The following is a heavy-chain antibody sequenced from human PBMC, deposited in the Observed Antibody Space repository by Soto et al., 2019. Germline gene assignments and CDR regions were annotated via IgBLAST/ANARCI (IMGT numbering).Heavy chain of an antibody. Sequence: SETLSLTCTVSGGSISSSGNYWGWIRQPPGKGLEWIGSIYYSGSTYYNPSLKSRVTTSVDTSKNQFSLKLSSVTAADTAVYYCARHTPAISISDHWGQGTLVTVSS. CDR2: IYYSGST. CDR1: GGSISSSGNY. V-gene: IGHV4-39*01. CDR3: ARHTPAISISDH. D-gene: IGHD2-15*01. J-gene: IGHJ4*02.